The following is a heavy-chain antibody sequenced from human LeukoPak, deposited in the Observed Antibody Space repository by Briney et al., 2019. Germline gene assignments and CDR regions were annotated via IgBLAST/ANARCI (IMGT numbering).Heavy chain of an antibody. CDR3: ARITAGIAVAGTVDY. D-gene: IGHD6-19*01. V-gene: IGHV4-39*01. CDR1: GGSISSSSYH. Sequence: SETLSLTCTVSGGSISSSSYHWGWIRQPPGKGLEWIGSIYYSGSTYCNPSLKSRVTISVDTSKNQFSLKLSSVTAADTAVYYCARITAGIAVAGTVDYWGQGTLVTVSS. CDR2: IYYSGST. J-gene: IGHJ4*02.